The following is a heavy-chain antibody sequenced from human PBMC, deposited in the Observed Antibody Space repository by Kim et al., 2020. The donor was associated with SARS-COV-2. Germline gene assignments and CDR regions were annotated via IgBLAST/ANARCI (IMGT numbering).Heavy chain of an antibody. D-gene: IGHD6-19*01. J-gene: IGHJ4*02. CDR2: IKSKTDGGTT. V-gene: IGHV3-15*01. CDR1: GFTFSNAW. Sequence: GGSLRLSCAASGFTFSNAWMSWVRQAPGKGLEWVGRIKSKTDGGTTDYAAPVKGRFTISRDDSKNTLYLQMNSLKTEDTAVYYCTTESVGGSGWTDYWGQGTLVTVSS. CDR3: TTESVGGSGWTDY.